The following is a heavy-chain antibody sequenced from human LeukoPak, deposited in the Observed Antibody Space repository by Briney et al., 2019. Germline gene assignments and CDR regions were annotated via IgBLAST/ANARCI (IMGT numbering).Heavy chain of an antibody. J-gene: IGHJ3*02. CDR1: GFTFSTYY. V-gene: IGHV3-30-3*01. Sequence: GRSLRLSCAASGFTFSTYYMHWVRQAPGKGLEWVADITSDGSNTFYAESVKGRFTIPRDNSKNTLYLQMNSLRAEDTAVYFCARERQDTILHSGAFDIWGQRTMVTVSS. CDR3: ARERQDTILHSGAFDI. CDR2: ITSDGSNT. D-gene: IGHD2-21*01.